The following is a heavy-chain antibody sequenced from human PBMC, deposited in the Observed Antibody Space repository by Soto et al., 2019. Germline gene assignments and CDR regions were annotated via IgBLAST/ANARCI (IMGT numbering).Heavy chain of an antibody. D-gene: IGHD2-21*01. Sequence: EVQLVESVGGLVQPGGSLRLSCAVSAFSFSSAWMTWIRQAPGKGLQRWAIMNKDGSERYYVDSVKGRFTISRDNAKNALFLQMNSLRVEDTAVYFCARDRAYSRFDYWGKGSLVTVSS. CDR3: ARDRAYSRFDY. J-gene: IGHJ4*02. V-gene: IGHV3-7*03. CDR2: MNKDGSER. CDR1: AFSFSSAW.